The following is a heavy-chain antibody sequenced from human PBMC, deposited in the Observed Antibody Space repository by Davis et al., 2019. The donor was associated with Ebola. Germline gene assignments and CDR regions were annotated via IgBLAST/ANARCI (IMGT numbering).Heavy chain of an antibody. CDR2: IYHSGST. CDR3: ARGAGSGWSYYFDY. V-gene: IGHV4-4*02. J-gene: IGHJ4*02. CDR1: GGSISSSNW. Sequence: MPGGSLRLSCAVSGGSISSSNWWSWVRQPPGKGLEWIGEIYHSGSTNYNPSLKSRVTISVDKSKNQFSLKLSSVTAADTAVYYCARGAGSGWSYYFDYWGQGTLVTVSS. D-gene: IGHD6-19*01.